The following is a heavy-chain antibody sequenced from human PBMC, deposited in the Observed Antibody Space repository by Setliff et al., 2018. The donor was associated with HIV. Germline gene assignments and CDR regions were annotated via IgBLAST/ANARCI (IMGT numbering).Heavy chain of an antibody. CDR2: ISGSGGST. J-gene: IGHJ4*02. CDR3: AKDRRLPISLGLFDY. Sequence: GGSLRLSCTGYGFSFNSYGMHWVRQAPGKGLEWVSAISGSGGSTYYADSVKGRFTISRDNSKNTLYLQMNSLRAEDTAVYYCAKDRRLPISLGLFDYWGQGTLVTVSS. D-gene: IGHD5-18*01. CDR1: GFSFNSYG. V-gene: IGHV3-23*01.